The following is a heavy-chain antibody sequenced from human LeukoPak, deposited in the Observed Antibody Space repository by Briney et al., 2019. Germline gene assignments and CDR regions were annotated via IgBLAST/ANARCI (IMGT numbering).Heavy chain of an antibody. D-gene: IGHD6-13*01. CDR1: GGTFSSYA. CDR3: ARDRGAAAGSYYFDY. J-gene: IGHJ4*02. Sequence: GSSVKVSCKASGGTFSSYAISWVRQAPGQGLEWMGRIIPILGIANYAQKFQGRVTITADKSTSTAYMELSSLRSEDTAVYYCARDRGAAAGSYYFDYWGQGTLVTVSS. V-gene: IGHV1-69*04. CDR2: IIPILGIA.